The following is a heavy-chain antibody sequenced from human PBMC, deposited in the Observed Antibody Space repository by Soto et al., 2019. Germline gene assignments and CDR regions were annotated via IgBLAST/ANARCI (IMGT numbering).Heavy chain of an antibody. V-gene: IGHV4-34*01. D-gene: IGHD3-3*01. CDR3: ARELTIFGVVTDF. CDR2: INHSGST. Sequence: SETLSLTCAVYGGSFSGYYWSWIRQPPGKGLEWIGEINHSGSTNYNPSLKSRVTISVDTSKNQFSLKLSSVTAADTAVYYCARELTIFGVVTDFWGQGTLVTVSS. CDR1: GGSFSGYY. J-gene: IGHJ4*02.